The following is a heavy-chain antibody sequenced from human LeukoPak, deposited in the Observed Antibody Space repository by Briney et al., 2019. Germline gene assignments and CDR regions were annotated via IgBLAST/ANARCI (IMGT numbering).Heavy chain of an antibody. Sequence: GGSLRLSCAASGFTFSSYAMHWVRQAPGKGLEWVAVISYDGSNKYYADSVKGRFTISRDNSKNTLYLQMNSLRAEDTAVYYCARDGPSGSYNDYWGQGTLVTVSS. D-gene: IGHD1-26*01. CDR3: ARDGPSGSYNDY. J-gene: IGHJ4*02. V-gene: IGHV3-30*14. CDR1: GFTFSSYA. CDR2: ISYDGSNK.